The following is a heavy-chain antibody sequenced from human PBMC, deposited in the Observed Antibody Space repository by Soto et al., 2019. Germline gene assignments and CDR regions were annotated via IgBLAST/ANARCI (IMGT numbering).Heavy chain of an antibody. CDR1: GGSISSSSYY. V-gene: IGHV4-39*01. D-gene: IGHD3-16*02. Sequence: QLQLQESGPGLVKPSETLSLTCTVSGGSISSSSYYWGWIRQPPGKGLEWIGSIYYSGSTYYNPSLKSRVTNSVDTSKNQFSLRLSSVTAADTAVYYCAIPLWGIYLAREDAFGIWCQGTMVTVSS. CDR3: AIPLWGIYLAREDAFGI. CDR2: IYYSGST. J-gene: IGHJ3*02.